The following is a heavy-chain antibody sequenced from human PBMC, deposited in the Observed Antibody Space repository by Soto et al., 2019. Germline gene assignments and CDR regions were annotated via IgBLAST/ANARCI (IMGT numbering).Heavy chain of an antibody. Sequence: LRLSCAASGFTFSSYEMNWVRQAPGKGLEWVSYISSSGSTIYYADSVKGRFTISRDNAENSLYLEMNSLRAEDTAVYYCARESEDLTSTFDYWGQGTLVTVSS. CDR2: ISSSGSTI. V-gene: IGHV3-48*03. CDR3: ARESEDLTSTFDY. CDR1: GFTFSSYE. J-gene: IGHJ4*02.